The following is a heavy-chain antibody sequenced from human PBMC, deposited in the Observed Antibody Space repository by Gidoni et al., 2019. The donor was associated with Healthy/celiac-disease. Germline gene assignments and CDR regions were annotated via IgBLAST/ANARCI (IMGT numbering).Heavy chain of an antibody. Sequence: EVQLLESGGGLVQPGGSLRLSCAASGFTFSSYAMSWVRQAPGKGLEWVSAISGSGGSTYYADSVKGRFTISRDNSKNTLYLQMNSLRAEDTAVYYCAKDRSRDDYGDSGYYYGMDVWGQGTTVTVSS. CDR1: GFTFSSYA. D-gene: IGHD4-17*01. J-gene: IGHJ6*02. CDR3: AKDRSRDDYGDSGYYYGMDV. V-gene: IGHV3-23*01. CDR2: ISGSGGST.